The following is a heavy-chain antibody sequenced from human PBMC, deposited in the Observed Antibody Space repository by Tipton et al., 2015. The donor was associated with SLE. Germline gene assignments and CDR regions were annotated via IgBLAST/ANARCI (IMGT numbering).Heavy chain of an antibody. CDR2: IYTSGST. V-gene: IGHV4-4*08. CDR1: GGSISSYY. Sequence: TLSLTCTVSGGSISSYYWSWIRQPPGKGLEWIGYIYTSGSTNYNPSLKSRVTISVDTSKNQFSLKLSSVTAADTAVYYCARQKSSGYYFDYWGQGTLVTVSS. CDR3: ARQKSSGYYFDY. J-gene: IGHJ4*02. D-gene: IGHD6-19*01.